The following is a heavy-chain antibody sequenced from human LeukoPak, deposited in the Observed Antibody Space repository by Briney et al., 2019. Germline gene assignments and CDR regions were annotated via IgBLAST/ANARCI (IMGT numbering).Heavy chain of an antibody. V-gene: IGHV1-8*01. CDR1: GHTLTYYD. D-gene: IGHD3-16*01. CDR3: ALGVDL. Sequence: ASVKVSCKASGHTLTYYDVNWVRQATGQGLEWMGWMNPDSGNTYYAQKFQDRLTTTRNSSISTAYMELSSLRSEDTALYYCALGVDLWGQGTLVTVSS. CDR2: MNPDSGNT. J-gene: IGHJ5*02.